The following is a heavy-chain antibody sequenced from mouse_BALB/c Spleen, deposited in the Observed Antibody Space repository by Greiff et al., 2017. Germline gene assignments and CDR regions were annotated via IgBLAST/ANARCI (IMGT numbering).Heavy chain of an antibody. V-gene: IGHV5-17*02. CDR2: ISSGSSTI. CDR1: GFTFSSFG. CDR3: ARSGIDYYGSSYYYFDY. Sequence: EVMLVESGGGLVQPGGSRKLSCAASGFTFSSFGMHWVRQAPEKGLEWVAYISSGSSTIYYADTVKGRFTISRDNPKNTLFLQMTSLRSEDTAMYYCARSGIDYYGSSYYYFDYWGQGTTLTVSS. J-gene: IGHJ2*01. D-gene: IGHD1-1*01.